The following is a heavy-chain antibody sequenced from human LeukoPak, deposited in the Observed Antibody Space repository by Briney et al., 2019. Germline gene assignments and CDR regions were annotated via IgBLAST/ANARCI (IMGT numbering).Heavy chain of an antibody. CDR3: ARGRFGQPVLYRVFDY. CDR2: IYYSGST. D-gene: IGHD2-2*02. V-gene: IGHV4-59*01. CDR1: GDSISSYY. Sequence: PSETLSLTCTVSGDSISSYYWSWIRQPPGKGLEWIVYIYYSGSTNYNPSLKSRVTISVDTSKNQFSLKLSSVTAADAAVYYCARGRFGQPVLYRVFDYWGQGTLVTVSS. J-gene: IGHJ4*02.